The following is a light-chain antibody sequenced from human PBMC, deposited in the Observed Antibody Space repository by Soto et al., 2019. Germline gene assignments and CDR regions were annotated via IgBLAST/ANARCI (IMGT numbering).Light chain of an antibody. Sequence: QSALTQPPSASGSPGQSVTISCTGTSSDVGGYNYVSWYQQHPGKAPKLMIYEVSKRPSGVPDRFSGSRVGNTASLTVSGLQAEDEADYYCSSYTGGNDPYVFGTGTKLTVL. J-gene: IGLJ1*01. CDR2: EVS. CDR3: SSYTGGNDPYV. V-gene: IGLV2-8*01. CDR1: SSDVGGYNY.